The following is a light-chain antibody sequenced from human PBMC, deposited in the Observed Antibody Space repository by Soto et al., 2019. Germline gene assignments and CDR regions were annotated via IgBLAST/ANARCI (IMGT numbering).Light chain of an antibody. J-gene: IGLJ3*02. Sequence: QSALTQPRSVSGSPGQSVTISCTGTSSDVGVYNYVSWYQQYPGKAPKVIIYRVSERPSGVPDRFSGSKSGNTASLTISGLQDEDEADYYCCSFAGNYNWVFGGGTKLTVL. CDR1: SSDVGVYNY. CDR3: CSFAGNYNWV. V-gene: IGLV2-11*01. CDR2: RVS.